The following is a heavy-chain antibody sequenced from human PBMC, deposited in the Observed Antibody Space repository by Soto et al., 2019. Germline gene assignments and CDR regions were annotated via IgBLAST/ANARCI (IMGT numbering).Heavy chain of an antibody. CDR3: ARSTVTTYY. Sequence: QLQLQESGPGLVKPSETLSLTCTVSGGPISSSSYYWGWIRQPPGKGLEWIGSIYYSGSTYYNPSLKSRVTISVDTSKNQFSLKLGSVTAADTAVYYCARSTVTTYYWGQGTLVTVSS. J-gene: IGHJ4*02. CDR2: IYYSGST. D-gene: IGHD4-17*01. CDR1: GGPISSSSYY. V-gene: IGHV4-39*01.